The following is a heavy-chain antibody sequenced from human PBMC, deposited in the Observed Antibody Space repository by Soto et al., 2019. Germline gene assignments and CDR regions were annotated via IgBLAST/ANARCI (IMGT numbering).Heavy chain of an antibody. D-gene: IGHD2-15*01. CDR2: IYYSGYS. J-gene: IGHJ4*02. V-gene: IGHV4-31*03. Sequence: QVQLQESGPGLVKPSQTLALTCTVSRDSITSGRCYWSWVRQHPGRGLEWIGYIYYSGYSYYNPSLMSRVTISLERSKRQASLELNSLTDAETAVYYCATSGGSESWYGVFDFWGQGTLVTGSS. CDR3: ATSGGSESWYGVFDF. CDR1: RDSITSGRCY.